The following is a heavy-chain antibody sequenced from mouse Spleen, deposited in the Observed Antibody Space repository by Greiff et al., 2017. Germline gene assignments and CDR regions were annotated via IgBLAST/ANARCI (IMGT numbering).Heavy chain of an antibody. CDR3: ARNADGYPYAMDY. CDR2: IWTGGGT. Sequence: VKLVESGPGLVAPSQSLSITCTVSGFSLTSYAISWVRQPPGKGLEWLGVIWTGGGTNYNSALKSRLSISKDNSKSQVFLKMNSLQTDDTARYYCARNADGYPYAMDYWGQGTSVTVSS. J-gene: IGHJ4*01. CDR1: GFSLTSYA. D-gene: IGHD2-3*01. V-gene: IGHV2-9-1*01.